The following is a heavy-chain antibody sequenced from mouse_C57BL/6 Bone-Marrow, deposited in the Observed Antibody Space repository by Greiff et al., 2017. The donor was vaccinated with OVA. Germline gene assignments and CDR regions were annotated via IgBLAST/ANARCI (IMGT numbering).Heavy chain of an antibody. J-gene: IGHJ2*01. V-gene: IGHV14-4*01. CDR1: GFNINDDY. Sequence: VQLQQSGAELVRPGASVKLSCTASGFNINDDYMHWVKQRPEQGLEWIGWIDPGNGDTEYASKFQGKATITADTSSNTAYLQLSSLTSEDTAVYDGTTHDGSRSYYFDYWGQGTTLTVSS. CDR2: IDPGNGDT. D-gene: IGHD1-1*01. CDR3: TTHDGSRSYYFDY.